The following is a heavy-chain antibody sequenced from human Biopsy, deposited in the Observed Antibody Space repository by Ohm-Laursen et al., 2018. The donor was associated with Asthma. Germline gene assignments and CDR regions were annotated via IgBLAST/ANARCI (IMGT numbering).Heavy chain of an antibody. J-gene: IGHJ4*01. CDR3: AKSADYYDSTDYLDF. Sequence: SLRLSCTASGFSFDDCAMHWVRQAPGKGLEWVSSISWNSGNIDYAVSVKGRFTISRDNAKNSLYLQMQSLRPEDTAFYYCAKSADYYDSTDYLDFWGRGTLVTISS. CDR2: ISWNSGNI. CDR1: GFSFDDCA. D-gene: IGHD3-22*01. V-gene: IGHV3-9*01.